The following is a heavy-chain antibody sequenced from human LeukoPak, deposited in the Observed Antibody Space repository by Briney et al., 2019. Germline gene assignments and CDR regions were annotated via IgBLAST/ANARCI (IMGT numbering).Heavy chain of an antibody. CDR1: GFTFSSYA. Sequence: QPGGSLRLSCAASGFTFSSYAMSWVRQAPGKGLEWVAAISGSGGSTYYADSVKGRFTISIDNSKNTLYLQMNSLRAEDTAVYYCAKSLNYYDSSGYYGALDYWGQGTLVTVSS. J-gene: IGHJ4*02. CDR2: ISGSGGST. D-gene: IGHD3-22*01. CDR3: AKSLNYYDSSGYYGALDY. V-gene: IGHV3-23*01.